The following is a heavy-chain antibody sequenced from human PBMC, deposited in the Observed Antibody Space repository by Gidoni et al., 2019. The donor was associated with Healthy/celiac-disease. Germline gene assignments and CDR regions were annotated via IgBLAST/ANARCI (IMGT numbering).Heavy chain of an antibody. V-gene: IGHV3-43*01. D-gene: IGHD1-26*01. CDR2: ISWDGGST. CDR1: GFTFDDYT. Sequence: EVQLVESGGVVVQPGGSLSLSCAASGFTFDDYTMHWVRQAPGKGLEWVSLISWDGGSTYYADSVKGRFTISRDNSKNSLYLQMNSLRTEDTALYYCAKDLFPLQEGAELFDYWGQGTLVTVSS. J-gene: IGHJ4*02. CDR3: AKDLFPLQEGAELFDY.